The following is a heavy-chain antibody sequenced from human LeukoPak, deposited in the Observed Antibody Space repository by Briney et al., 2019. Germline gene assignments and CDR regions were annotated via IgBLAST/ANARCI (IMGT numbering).Heavy chain of an antibody. J-gene: IGHJ4*02. CDR1: GFTISTYG. V-gene: IGHV3-23*01. CDR2: ISGGTT. Sequence: GGPLRLSCAAPGFTISTYGMSWVRQAPGKGLEWVSSISGGTTYYADSVKGRFTISRDNSKNTVSLQMNSLRAEDTAVYYCAKSVYHSGNYWGEGTLVTVSS. D-gene: IGHD3-10*01. CDR3: AKSVYHSGNY.